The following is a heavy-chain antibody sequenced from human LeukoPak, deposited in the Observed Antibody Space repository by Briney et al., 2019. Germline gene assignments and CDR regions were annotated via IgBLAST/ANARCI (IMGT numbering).Heavy chain of an antibody. D-gene: IGHD6-19*01. Sequence: SETLSLTCTVSSASISSYYWGWIRQSPGKGLEWIGYIQNTGGTNYNPSLKSRVSISKDTSKNQFSLQVSSVTAADTAVYYCAKHGSGWSFDYWGQGTLVTVSS. CDR3: AKHGSGWSFDY. J-gene: IGHJ4*02. V-gene: IGHV4-59*01. CDR1: SASISSYY. CDR2: IQNTGGT.